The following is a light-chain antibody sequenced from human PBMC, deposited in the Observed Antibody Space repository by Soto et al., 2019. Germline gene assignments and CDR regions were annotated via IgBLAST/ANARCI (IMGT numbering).Light chain of an antibody. CDR2: DAS. CDR1: QSIGTS. J-gene: IGKJ4*01. V-gene: IGKV3-11*01. CDR3: QQRTSWPLT. Sequence: EIVLTQFPATLSLPPGERATLSCWASQSIGTSLAWYQQRPGQAPRLLIYDASSRATGAPARFGGSGSVTDFTLTISSLEPEDSAVYYCQQRTSWPLTFGGGTK.